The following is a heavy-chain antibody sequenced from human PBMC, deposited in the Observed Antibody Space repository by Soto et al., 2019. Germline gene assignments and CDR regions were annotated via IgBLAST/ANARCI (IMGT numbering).Heavy chain of an antibody. CDR3: ARVNLGGITSAGMDY. Sequence: SETLSLTCTVCGVSISSYYWSWIRQPTGKGLEWIGYVSYRTTTNNNPSLESRVIMSLDTSKNQISLKLSSVTAADTAVYYCARVNLGGITSAGMDYWGQGTLVTVSS. V-gene: IGHV4-59*01. CDR2: VSYRTTT. D-gene: IGHD6-13*01. J-gene: IGHJ4*02. CDR1: GVSISSYY.